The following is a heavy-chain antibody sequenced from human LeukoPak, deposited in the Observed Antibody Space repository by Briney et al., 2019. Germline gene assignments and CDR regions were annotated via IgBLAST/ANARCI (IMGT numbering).Heavy chain of an antibody. J-gene: IGHJ4*02. D-gene: IGHD3-22*01. CDR1: GYTFTGHS. Sequence: ASVKVSCKASGYTFTGHSMHWVRPAPGQGLEWMGWINPNSGGTNYAQKFQGRVTMTRDTSISTAYMELTRLKSDDAAVYYCARDERYDSSGYPFDYWGQGTLVTVSS. CDR3: ARDERYDSSGYPFDY. CDR2: INPNSGGT. V-gene: IGHV1-2*02.